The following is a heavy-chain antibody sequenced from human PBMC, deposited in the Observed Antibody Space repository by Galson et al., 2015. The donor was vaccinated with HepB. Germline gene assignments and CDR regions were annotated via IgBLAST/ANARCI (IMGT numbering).Heavy chain of an antibody. V-gene: IGHV3-11*01. D-gene: IGHD3-10*01. CDR3: ARESTFKVRGVPPPDY. CDR2: ISSSGSTI. Sequence: SLRLSCAASGFTFSDYYMRWIRQAPGKGLEWVSYISSSGSTIYYADSVKGRFTISRDNAKNSLYLQMNSLRAEDTAVYYCARESTFKVRGVPPPDYWGQGTLVTVSS. J-gene: IGHJ4*02. CDR1: GFTFSDYY.